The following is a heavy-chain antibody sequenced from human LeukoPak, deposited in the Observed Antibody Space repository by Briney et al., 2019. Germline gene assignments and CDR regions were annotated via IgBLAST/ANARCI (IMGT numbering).Heavy chain of an antibody. CDR1: GYSFTSYW. Sequence: GESLKISCKGSGYSFTSYWIGWVRQMLGKGLEWMGIIYPGDSDTRYSPSFQGQVTISADKSISTAYLQWSSLKASDTAMYYCARHLGDYYDSSGYYFDAFDIWGQGTMVTVSS. J-gene: IGHJ3*02. V-gene: IGHV5-51*01. CDR2: IYPGDSDT. CDR3: ARHLGDYYDSSGYYFDAFDI. D-gene: IGHD3-22*01.